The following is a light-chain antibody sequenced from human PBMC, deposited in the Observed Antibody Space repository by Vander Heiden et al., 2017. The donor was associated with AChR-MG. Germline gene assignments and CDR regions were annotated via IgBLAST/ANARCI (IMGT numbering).Light chain of an antibody. Sequence: QSVLTQSPSVSGAPGQRVTISCTGSSSNIGAGYDVHWYQHLPGAAPTLLIYGDDRRPSGVPDRFSGSKSGTSASLAITGLQAEDEADYYCQSYDSSLSGYVFGTGTKVTGL. V-gene: IGLV1-40*01. CDR3: QSYDSSLSGYV. CDR1: SSNIGAGYD. J-gene: IGLJ1*01. CDR2: GDD.